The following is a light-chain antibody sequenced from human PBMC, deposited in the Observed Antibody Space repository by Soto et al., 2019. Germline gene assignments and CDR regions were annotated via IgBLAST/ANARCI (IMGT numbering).Light chain of an antibody. J-gene: IGLJ2*01. CDR2: DVS. CDR1: SSDVGGYNY. V-gene: IGLV2-14*01. CDR3: SSYTSSSTLPVV. Sequence: QSALIQPPSVSGSPGQSITISCTGTSSDVGGYNYVSWYQQHPGKAPKLMIYDVSNRPSGVSNRFSGSKSGNTASLTISGLQAEDEADYYCSSYTSSSTLPVVFGGGTKLTVL.